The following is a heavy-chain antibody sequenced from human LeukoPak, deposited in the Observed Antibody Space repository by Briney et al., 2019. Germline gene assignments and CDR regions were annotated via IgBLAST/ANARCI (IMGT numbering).Heavy chain of an antibody. J-gene: IGHJ3*02. CDR3: ARQRDDAFDI. CDR2: IYYSGST. Sequence: PSETLSLTCTVSGGSISSYYWSWIRQPPGKGLEWIGYIYYSGSTNYNPSLKSRVTMSVDTSKIQFSLRLTSVTAADTAVYYCARQRDDAFDIWGQGTMVTVSS. CDR1: GGSISSYY. V-gene: IGHV4-59*08.